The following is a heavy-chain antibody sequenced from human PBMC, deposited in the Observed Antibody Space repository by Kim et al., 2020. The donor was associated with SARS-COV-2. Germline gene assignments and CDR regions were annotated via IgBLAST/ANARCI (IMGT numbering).Heavy chain of an antibody. V-gene: IGHV1-69*13. J-gene: IGHJ3*02. CDR1: GGTFSSYA. CDR3: ARDRGDSSGYDDAFDI. CDR2: IIPIFGTA. D-gene: IGHD3-22*01. Sequence: SVKVSCKASGGTFSSYAISWVRQAPGQGLEWMGGIIPIFGTANYAQKFQGRVTITADESTSTAYMELSSLRSEDTAVYYCARDRGDSSGYDDAFDIWGQGTMVTVSS.